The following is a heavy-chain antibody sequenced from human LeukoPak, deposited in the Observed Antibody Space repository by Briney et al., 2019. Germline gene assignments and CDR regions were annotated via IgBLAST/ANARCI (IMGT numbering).Heavy chain of an antibody. D-gene: IGHD6-19*01. J-gene: IGHJ4*02. CDR3: ARTVAGTGYFDY. Sequence: GGSLRLSCAASGFTFSSSAMHWVRQAPGKGLEWVAVTSYDGSNKYYADSVKGRFTISRDNSKNTLYLQMNSLRAEDTAVYYCARTVAGTGYFDYWGQGTLVTVSS. CDR1: GFTFSSSA. CDR2: TSYDGSNK. V-gene: IGHV3-30-3*01.